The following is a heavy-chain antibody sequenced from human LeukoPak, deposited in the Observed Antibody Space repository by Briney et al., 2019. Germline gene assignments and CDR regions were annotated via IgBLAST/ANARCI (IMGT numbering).Heavy chain of an antibody. D-gene: IGHD1-7*01. CDR3: ARIGAGTTRVDY. CDR1: GYTFTGYY. Sequence: ASVKVSCKASGYTFTGYYMHWVRQAPGQGLEWMGWINPNSGGTNYAQKFQGRVTMTRDTSISTAYMELSSLRSEDTAVYYCARIGAGTTRVDYWGQGTLVTVSS. V-gene: IGHV1-2*02. CDR2: INPNSGGT. J-gene: IGHJ4*02.